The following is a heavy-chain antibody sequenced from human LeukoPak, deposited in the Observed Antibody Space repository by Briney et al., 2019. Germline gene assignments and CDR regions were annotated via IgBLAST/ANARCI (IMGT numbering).Heavy chain of an antibody. CDR1: GYTFTSYG. J-gene: IGHJ4*02. CDR3: ARDRGSQRRPGGSGFDY. Sequence: GASVSVSCTASGYTFTSYGISWVRQAPEQGLERMGWISAYNGNTNDAQKVQGRVSMTTDTSTSTAYMELRSLRSDGTAVYYCARDRGSQRRPGGSGFDYWGQGTLVTVSS. D-gene: IGHD3-16*01. CDR2: ISAYNGNT. V-gene: IGHV1-18*01.